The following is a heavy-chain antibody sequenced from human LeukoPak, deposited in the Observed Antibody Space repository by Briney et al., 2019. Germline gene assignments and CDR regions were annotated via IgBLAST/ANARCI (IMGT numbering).Heavy chain of an antibody. CDR2: INKNGGST. Sequence: PGGSLRLSCSASGFTFTDYSMHWVRQAPGKGLECVSAINKNGGSTSYADSVKGRFTISRDNSKNTLYLQMSSLRAEDTAVYYCVKDGGGGSGRLYFDYWGQGTLVTVSS. CDR1: GFTFTDYS. J-gene: IGHJ4*02. V-gene: IGHV3-64D*06. CDR3: VKDGGGGSGRLYFDY. D-gene: IGHD3-10*01.